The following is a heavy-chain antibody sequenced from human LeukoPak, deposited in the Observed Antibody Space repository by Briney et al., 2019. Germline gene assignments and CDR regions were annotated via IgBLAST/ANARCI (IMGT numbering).Heavy chain of an antibody. CDR1: GGSFSGYY. J-gene: IGHJ4*02. V-gene: IGHV4-34*01. Sequence: SETLSLTCAVYGGSFSGYYWSWIRQPPGKGLECIGEINHSGSTNYNPSLKSRVTISVDTSKNQFSLKLSSVTAADTAVYYCARARAYSGYVGRVWTRAIGLDYWGQGTLVTVSS. D-gene: IGHD5-12*01. CDR3: ARARAYSGYVGRVWTRAIGLDY. CDR2: INHSGST.